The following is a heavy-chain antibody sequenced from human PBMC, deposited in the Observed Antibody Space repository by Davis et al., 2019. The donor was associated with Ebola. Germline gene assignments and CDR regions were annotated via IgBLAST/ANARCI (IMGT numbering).Heavy chain of an antibody. V-gene: IGHV5-51*01. Sequence: PGGSLRLSCKGSGYSFTSYWIGWVRQMPGKGLEWMGIIYPGDSDTRYSPSFQGQVTISADKSISTAYLQWSSLKASDTAMYYCARHPLYYGSGTYLGGMDVWGQGTTVTVSS. D-gene: IGHD3-10*01. CDR2: IYPGDSDT. J-gene: IGHJ6*02. CDR1: GYSFTSYW. CDR3: ARHPLYYGSGTYLGGMDV.